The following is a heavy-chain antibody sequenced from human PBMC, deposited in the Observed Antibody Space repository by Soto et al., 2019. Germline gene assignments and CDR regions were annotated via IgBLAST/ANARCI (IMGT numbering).Heavy chain of an antibody. Sequence: GGSLRLSCSASGFIFSNYAMHWVRQAPGKGLEYVSAISTNGGSTYYAGSVKGRFTVSRDNSRNTLYLQMNSLRLEDTAVYYCVKDFTHLRWPRFDYWGQGTLVTVSS. J-gene: IGHJ4*02. CDR3: VKDFTHLRWPRFDY. D-gene: IGHD4-17*01. CDR1: GFIFSNYA. V-gene: IGHV3-64D*08. CDR2: ISTNGGST.